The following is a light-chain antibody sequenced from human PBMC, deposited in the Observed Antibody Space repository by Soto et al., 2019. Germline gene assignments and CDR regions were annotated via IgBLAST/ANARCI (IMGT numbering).Light chain of an antibody. Sequence: EIVLTQSPFTLSFPPVEGATLSFIASQNIGSTYLAWYQQKPGHSPRLLIYGASTRASGIPERFSGSGSGTDFTLTISRLEPEDFAVYYCQDYGSSAWTFGQGTKVDIK. V-gene: IGKV3-20*01. J-gene: IGKJ1*01. CDR1: QNIGSTY. CDR3: QDYGSSAWT. CDR2: GAS.